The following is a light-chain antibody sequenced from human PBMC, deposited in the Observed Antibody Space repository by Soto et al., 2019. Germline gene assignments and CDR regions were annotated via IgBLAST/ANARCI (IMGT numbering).Light chain of an antibody. V-gene: IGKV2-30*01. CDR1: QSLLYSDGNTY. Sequence: DVVMTQSPLSLPVTLGQPASISCRSNQSLLYSDGNTYLNWLQQRPGQSPRRLIYKVSNRYSGVPDRFSGSGSGTDFTLKISRVEAEDVGVYYCMQGTHWPLTVGGGTKVEIK. J-gene: IGKJ4*01. CDR3: MQGTHWPLT. CDR2: KVS.